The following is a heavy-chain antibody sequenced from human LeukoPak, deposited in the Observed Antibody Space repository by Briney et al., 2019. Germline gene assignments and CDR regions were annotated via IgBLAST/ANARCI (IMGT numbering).Heavy chain of an antibody. CDR1: GFTFSSYA. CDR2: ISYDGSNK. Sequence: PGRSLRLSCAASGFTFSSYAMHWVRQAPGKGLEWVAVISYDGSNKYYADSVKGRFTISRDNSKNTLYLQMNSLRAEDTAVYYRARDPDIVPGSDAFDIWGQGTMVTVSS. D-gene: IGHD2-8*01. CDR3: ARDPDIVPGSDAFDI. J-gene: IGHJ3*02. V-gene: IGHV3-30*04.